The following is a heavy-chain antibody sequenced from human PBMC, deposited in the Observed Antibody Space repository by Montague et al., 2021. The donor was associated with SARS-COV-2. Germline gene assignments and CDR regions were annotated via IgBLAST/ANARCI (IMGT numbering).Heavy chain of an antibody. Sequence: SLRLSCAAPGFTFSSYGMHWVRQAPGKGLEWVAVIWYDGSNKYYADSVKGRFTISRDNSKNTLYLQMNSLRAEDTAVYYCARDLAYSYGFYYYGMDVWGQGTTVTVSS. D-gene: IGHD5-18*01. CDR1: GFTFSSYG. CDR3: ARDLAYSYGFYYYGMDV. V-gene: IGHV3-33*01. J-gene: IGHJ6*02. CDR2: IWYDGSNK.